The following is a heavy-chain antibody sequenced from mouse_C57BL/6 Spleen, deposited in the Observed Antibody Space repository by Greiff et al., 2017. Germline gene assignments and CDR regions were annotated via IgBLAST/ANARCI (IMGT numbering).Heavy chain of an antibody. CDR2: IRNKANGDTT. CDR3: VKAQPQLLGRAMDY. D-gene: IGHD4-1*01. V-gene: IGHV7-4*01. J-gene: IGHJ4*01. CDR1: GFTFTDYY. Sequence: EVQLVESGGGLVQPGASLRLSCAASGFTFTDYYMSWVRQPPGKAPEWLALIRNKANGDTTEYTASVKGRFTISRDKSQNILYLQMNTLRAEDSATYYCVKAQPQLLGRAMDYWGQGTSVTVSS.